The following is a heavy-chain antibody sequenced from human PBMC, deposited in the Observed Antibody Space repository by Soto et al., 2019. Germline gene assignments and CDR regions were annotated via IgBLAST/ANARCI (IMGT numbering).Heavy chain of an antibody. D-gene: IGHD4-4*01. CDR3: ARDLGEEYSNYRGPSYGLDV. J-gene: IGHJ6*02. V-gene: IGHV3-21*01. Sequence: EAQLVESGGGLVKPGGSLRLSCAASGFTLSRYGMNWVRQAPGQGLEWVPSISSSGGYIYYADSVKGRFTISRDNAKNSLYLQMNRLRAEDTAVYYCARDLGEEYSNYRGPSYGLDVWGQGTTVTVSS. CDR2: ISSSGGYI. CDR1: GFTLSRYG.